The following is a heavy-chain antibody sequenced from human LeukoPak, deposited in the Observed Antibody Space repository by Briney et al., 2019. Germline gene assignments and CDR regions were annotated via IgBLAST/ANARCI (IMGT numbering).Heavy chain of an antibody. D-gene: IGHD1-1*01. V-gene: IGHV3-7*01. Sequence: GGSLRLSCAASGFSFSNYWMGWVRQAPGKGLACVANIKTDGSETYYVDSVKGRFTISRDNAKNSLFLQMNSLRAEDTAVYYCARVKTGNLDYWGQGTLVTVSS. CDR2: IKTDGSET. J-gene: IGHJ4*02. CDR1: GFSFSNYW. CDR3: ARVKTGNLDY.